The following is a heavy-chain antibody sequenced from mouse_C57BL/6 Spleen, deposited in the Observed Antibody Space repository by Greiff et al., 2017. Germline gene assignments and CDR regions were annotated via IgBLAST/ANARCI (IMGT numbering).Heavy chain of an antibody. J-gene: IGHJ4*01. V-gene: IGHV5-6*01. CDR2: ISSGGSYT. CDR3: ARQGGLRGSYYYARDY. D-gene: IGHD2-4*01. CDR1: GFTFSSYG. Sequence: EVQGVESGGDLVKPGGSLKLSCAASGFTFSSYGMSWVRQTPDTRLAWVATISSGGSYTYYPDSVKGRFTISSDNAKNTLYLQMSSLKSEDTAMYYCARQGGLRGSYYYARDYWGQGTSVTVSS.